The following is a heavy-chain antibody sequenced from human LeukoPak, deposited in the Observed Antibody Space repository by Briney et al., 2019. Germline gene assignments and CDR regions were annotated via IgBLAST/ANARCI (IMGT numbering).Heavy chain of an antibody. D-gene: IGHD5-18*01. CDR2: ISGSGGST. J-gene: IGHJ5*02. CDR1: GFTFSSYA. V-gene: IGHV3-23*01. CDR3: ARAHVDTAMGGSNWFDP. Sequence: GGSLRLSCAASGFTFSSYAMSWVRQAPGKGPEWVSAISGSGGSTYYADSVKGRFTISRDNSKNTLYLQMNSLRAEDTAVYYCARAHVDTAMGGSNWFDPWGQGTLVTVSS.